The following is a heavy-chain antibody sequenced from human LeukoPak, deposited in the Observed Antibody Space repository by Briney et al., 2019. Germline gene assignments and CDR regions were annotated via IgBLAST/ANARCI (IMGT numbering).Heavy chain of an antibody. CDR3: ARDQYYGSGSYYGD. Sequence: ASVKVSCKASGCTFSSYAISWVRQAPGQGLEWMGRIIPILGIANYAQKFQGRVTITADKSTSTAYMKLSSLRSGDTAVYYCARDQYYGSGSYYGDWGQGTLVTVSS. CDR2: IIPILGIA. J-gene: IGHJ4*02. CDR1: GCTFSSYA. D-gene: IGHD3-10*01. V-gene: IGHV1-69*04.